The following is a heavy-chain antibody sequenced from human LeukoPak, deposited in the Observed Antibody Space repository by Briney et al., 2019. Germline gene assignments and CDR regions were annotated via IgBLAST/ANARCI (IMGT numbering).Heavy chain of an antibody. CDR3: AREHIAADTRDAFDI. CDR1: GGSINITNW. Sequence: SGTLSLTCAVSGGSINITNWWSWVRQLPGKGLEWIGEIHHTGGTNYNPSLKSRVTISLEKSKNQFSVKLSSVTAADTAVYYCAREHIAADTRDAFDIWGQGTMVTVSS. J-gene: IGHJ3*02. D-gene: IGHD6-13*01. V-gene: IGHV4-4*02. CDR2: IHHTGGT.